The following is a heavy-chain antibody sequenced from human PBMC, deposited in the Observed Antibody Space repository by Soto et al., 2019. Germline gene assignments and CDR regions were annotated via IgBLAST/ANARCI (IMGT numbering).Heavy chain of an antibody. CDR2: INHSGSA. V-gene: IGHV4-34*01. Sequence: QVQLQQWGAGLLKPSETLSLTCTVYGGSFSDYSWTWIRQPPGKALEWIGQINHSGSANYNPSLRSRVSISRGTPKNQFSPELTPVTAADTAVYYCARGLFSGDAYSGGWYYFDYWGQGTLVTVSS. CDR3: ARGLFSGDAYSGGWYYFDY. D-gene: IGHD3-10*01. CDR1: GGSFSDYS. J-gene: IGHJ4*02.